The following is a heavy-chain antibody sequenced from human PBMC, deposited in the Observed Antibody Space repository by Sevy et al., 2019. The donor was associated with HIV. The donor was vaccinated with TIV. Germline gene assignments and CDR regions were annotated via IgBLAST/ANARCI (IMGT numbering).Heavy chain of an antibody. V-gene: IGHV4-59*08. CDR3: AGENAWGRGYS. CDR2: IYYNVHI. CDR1: GGSITSLY. D-gene: IGHD1-26*01. J-gene: IGHJ4*02. Sequence: ETLSLTCTVSGGSITSLYWNWIRQPPVKGLEWIANIYYNVHINYNPSLKSRVTLSLDTSKNQFSLRLSSVTAADTAMYYCAGENAWGRGYSWGQGTLVTVSS.